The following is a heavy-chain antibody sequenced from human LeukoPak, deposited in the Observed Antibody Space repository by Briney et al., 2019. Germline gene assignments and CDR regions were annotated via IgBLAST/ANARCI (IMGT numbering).Heavy chain of an antibody. CDR1: GGSISHYY. CDR3: AREDPQTTVPEGMDV. J-gene: IGHJ6*02. V-gene: IGHV4-59*01. D-gene: IGHD4-17*01. CDR2: IYYSGTT. Sequence: SETLSLTCTVSGGSISHYYWSWTRQSPGKGLERIGYIYYSGTTNYNPSLKSRVTISVDTSRNQFSLQLRSVTAADTAVYYCAREDPQTTVPEGMDVWGQGTTVIVSS.